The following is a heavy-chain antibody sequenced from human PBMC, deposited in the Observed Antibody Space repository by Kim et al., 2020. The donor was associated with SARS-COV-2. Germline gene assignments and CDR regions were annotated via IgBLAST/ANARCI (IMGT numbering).Heavy chain of an antibody. J-gene: IGHJ4*02. CDR3: ARVGMYYYDSSGYYADY. Sequence: SETLSLTCAVSGGSISSSNWWSWVRQPPGKGLEWIGEIYHSGSTNYNPSLKSRVTISVDKSKNQFSLKLSSVTAADTAVYYCARVGMYYYDSSGYYADYWGQGTLVTVSS. CDR2: IYHSGST. D-gene: IGHD3-22*01. CDR1: GGSISSSNW. V-gene: IGHV4-4*02.